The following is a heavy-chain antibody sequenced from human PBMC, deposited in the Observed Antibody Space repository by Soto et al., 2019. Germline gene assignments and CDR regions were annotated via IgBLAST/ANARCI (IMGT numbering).Heavy chain of an antibody. D-gene: IGHD3-10*01. Sequence: QVQLVQSGAEVKKPGASVKVSCKASGYTFTSYGISWVRQAPGQGIEWMGWISAYNGNTNYAQKLQGRVTMSTDTSTNTAYMELRSLRSDDTAVYYCAREGRYYFEGNWFDPWGQGTLVTVCS. CDR3: AREGRYYFEGNWFDP. J-gene: IGHJ5*02. V-gene: IGHV1-18*01. CDR2: ISAYNGNT. CDR1: GYTFTSYG.